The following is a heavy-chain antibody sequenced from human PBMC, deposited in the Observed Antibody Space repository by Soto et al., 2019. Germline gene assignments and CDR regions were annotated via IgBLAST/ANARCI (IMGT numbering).Heavy chain of an antibody. CDR3: ARAYPQVGSNYCDY. J-gene: IGHJ4*02. D-gene: IGHD1-26*01. CDR2: ISYDGSNK. Sequence: QVQLVESGGGVVQPGRSLRLSCAASGFTFSSFAVHWVRQAPGKGLEWVAVISYDGSNKYYTDSVKGRFTISRDNYKNTVYLQRNRLSTEDTAVYYCARAYPQVGSNYCDYWGRGTLVTVSS. V-gene: IGHV3-30-3*01. CDR1: GFTFSSFA.